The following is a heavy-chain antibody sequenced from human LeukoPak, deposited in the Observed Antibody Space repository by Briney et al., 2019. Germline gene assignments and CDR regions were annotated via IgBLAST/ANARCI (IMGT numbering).Heavy chain of an antibody. CDR1: GFTFSSYG. Sequence: GGSLRLSCAASGFTFSSYGMHWVRQAPGKGLEWVAVISYDGSNKYYADSVKGRFTISRDNSKNTLYLQMNSLRAEDTAVYYCAKTDCSGGSCYGGPLDYWGQGTLVTVSS. CDR2: ISYDGSNK. D-gene: IGHD2-15*01. CDR3: AKTDCSGGSCYGGPLDY. J-gene: IGHJ4*02. V-gene: IGHV3-30*18.